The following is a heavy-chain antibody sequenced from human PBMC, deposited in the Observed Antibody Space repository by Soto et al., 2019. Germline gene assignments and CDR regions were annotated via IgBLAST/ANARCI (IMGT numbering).Heavy chain of an antibody. D-gene: IGHD3-3*01. Sequence: VQLVESGGGVVQPGRSLRLSCAASGFTFSSYGMHWVRQAPGKGLEWVAVIWYDGSNKYYADSVKGRFTISRDNSKNTLYLQMNSLRAEETAVYYCARTGGRLGYDFWSGYWGTDYWGQGTLVTVSS. CDR2: IWYDGSNK. V-gene: IGHV3-33*01. CDR3: ARTGGRLGYDFWSGYWGTDY. J-gene: IGHJ4*02. CDR1: GFTFSSYG.